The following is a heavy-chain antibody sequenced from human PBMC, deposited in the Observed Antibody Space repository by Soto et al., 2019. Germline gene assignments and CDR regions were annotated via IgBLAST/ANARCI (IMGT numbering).Heavy chain of an antibody. D-gene: IGHD1-26*01. CDR2: ISSSGSYI. Sequence: EVQLVESGGGLVKPGGSLRLSCAASGFTFSSYSMNWVRQAPGKGLEWVSSISSSGSYIYYADSVKGRFTISRDNAKNSLYLQMNSLRAEDTAVYYCARDRSGNYLLDYWGQGTLVTVSS. V-gene: IGHV3-21*02. CDR3: ARDRSGNYLLDY. J-gene: IGHJ4*02. CDR1: GFTFSSYS.